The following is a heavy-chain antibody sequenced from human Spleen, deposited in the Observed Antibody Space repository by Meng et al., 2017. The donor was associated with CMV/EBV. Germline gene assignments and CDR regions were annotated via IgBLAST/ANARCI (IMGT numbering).Heavy chain of an antibody. CDR2: ISSSSSYI. CDR1: GFTFSSYW. D-gene: IGHD5-24*01. CDR3: ARDMATRPYYFDY. Sequence: GGSLRLSCAASGFTFSSYWMSWVRQAPGKGLEWVSSISSSSSYIYYADSVKGRFTISRDNAKNSLYLQMNSLRAEDTAVYYCARDMATRPYYFDYWGQGTLVTVSS. J-gene: IGHJ4*02. V-gene: IGHV3-21*01.